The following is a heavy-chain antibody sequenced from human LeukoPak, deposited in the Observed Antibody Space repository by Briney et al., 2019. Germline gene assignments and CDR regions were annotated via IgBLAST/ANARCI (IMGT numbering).Heavy chain of an antibody. CDR3: ARAPTDIVVVPAANPGGYYYYMDV. V-gene: IGHV3-21*01. CDR1: GFTFSSYS. Sequence: GGSLRLSCAASGFTFSSYSMNWVRQAPGKGLEWVSSISSSSSCIYYADSVKGRFTISRDNAKNSLYLQMNSLRAEDTAVYYCARAPTDIVVVPAANPGGYYYYMDVWGKGTTVTVSS. J-gene: IGHJ6*03. CDR2: ISSSSSCI. D-gene: IGHD2-2*01.